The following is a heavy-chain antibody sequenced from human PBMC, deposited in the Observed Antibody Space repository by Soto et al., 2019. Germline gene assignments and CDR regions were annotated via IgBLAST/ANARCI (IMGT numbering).Heavy chain of an antibody. J-gene: IGHJ4*02. CDR1: GFTFSNAR. CDR3: TTAHPRGPDY. V-gene: IGHV3-15*01. Sequence: GGSLRLSCAASGFTFSNARMNWVRQAPGKGLEWVGHIRSETDGGTIVYPAPVKGRFIISRDDSRNTLYLQMNNLKTEDTAVYYCTTAHPRGPDYLCQCTLVTV. CDR2: IRSETDGGTI.